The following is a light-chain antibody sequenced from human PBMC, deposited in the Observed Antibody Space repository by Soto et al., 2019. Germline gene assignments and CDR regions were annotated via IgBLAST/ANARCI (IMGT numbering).Light chain of an antibody. CDR1: QSVSNNY. V-gene: IGKV3D-7*01. J-gene: IGKJ1*01. CDR3: QQDYNFPSWT. Sequence: EIVLTQSPGTLSLYPGERATLSCRASQSVSNNYLAWYQQKPGQAPRLLIYGASTRATGIPARFSGSGSGTDFTLTISSLQPEDVAVHCCQQDYNFPSWTFGQRTKAAIK. CDR2: GAS.